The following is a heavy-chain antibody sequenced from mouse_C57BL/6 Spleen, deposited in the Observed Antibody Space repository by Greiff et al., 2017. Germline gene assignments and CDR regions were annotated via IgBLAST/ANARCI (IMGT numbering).Heavy chain of an antibody. V-gene: IGHV1-53*01. D-gene: IGHD2-12*01. CDR2: INPSNGGT. CDR3: ARVEVTVGYFDV. Sequence: QVQLKQPGTELVKPGASVKLSCKASGYTFTSYWMHWVKQRPGQGLEWIGNINPSNGGTNYNEKFKSKATLTVDKSSSTAYMQLSSLTSEDSAVYYCARVEVTVGYFDVWGTGTTVTVSS. J-gene: IGHJ1*03. CDR1: GYTFTSYW.